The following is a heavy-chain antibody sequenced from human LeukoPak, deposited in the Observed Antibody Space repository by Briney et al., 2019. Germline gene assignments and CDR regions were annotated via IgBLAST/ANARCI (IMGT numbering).Heavy chain of an antibody. CDR2: LSGSGITT. CDR3: AKGIYSSGWSYFDY. V-gene: IGHV3-23*01. Sequence: GGSLRLSCAPSGFTFSNSAMSWVRQARGKGLGWVSTLSGSGITTYYADSVKGRFTISRDNSKNTLYLQMNSLRAEDTAVFYCAKGIYSSGWSYFDYWGHGTLVTVSS. D-gene: IGHD6-19*01. J-gene: IGHJ4*01. CDR1: GFTFSNSA.